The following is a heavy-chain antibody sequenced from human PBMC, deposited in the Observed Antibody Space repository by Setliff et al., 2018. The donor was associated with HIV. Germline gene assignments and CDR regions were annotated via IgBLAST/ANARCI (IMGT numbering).Heavy chain of an antibody. CDR3: TRDPPAYYYASIGPIAP. CDR2: INHSGRT. Sequence: PSETLSLTCAVYGGSFSDNYWSWIRQSPGKGLEWIGEINHSGRTKYSPSLRSRVSISVDTSKTQFSLKLSSVTAADTAVYYCTRDPPAYYYASIGPIAPWGQGTLVTVSS. CDR1: GGSFSDNY. J-gene: IGHJ5*02. V-gene: IGHV4-34*01. D-gene: IGHD3-22*01.